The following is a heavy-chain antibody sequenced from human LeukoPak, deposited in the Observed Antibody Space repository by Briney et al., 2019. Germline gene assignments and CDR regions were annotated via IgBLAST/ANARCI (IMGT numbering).Heavy chain of an antibody. CDR2: IIPIFGTA. CDR1: GYTFTSYG. D-gene: IGHD2-2*01. V-gene: IGHV1-69*05. Sequence: SVKVSCKASGYTFTSYGISWVRQAPGQGLEWMGGIIPIFGTANYAQKFQGRVTITTDESTSTAYMELSSLRSEDTAVYYCARADAIVVVPAAVEGGWFDPWGQGTLVTVSS. CDR3: ARADAIVVVPAAVEGGWFDP. J-gene: IGHJ5*02.